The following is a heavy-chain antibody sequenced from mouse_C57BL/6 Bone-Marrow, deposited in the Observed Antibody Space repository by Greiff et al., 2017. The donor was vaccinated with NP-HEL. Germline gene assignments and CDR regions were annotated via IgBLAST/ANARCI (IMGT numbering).Heavy chain of an antibody. CDR3: ARGVLLRDY. CDR1: GYTFTSYG. V-gene: IGHV1-81*01. J-gene: IGHJ2*01. CDR2: IYPRSGNT. D-gene: IGHD1-1*01. Sequence: QVQLQQSGAELVRPGASVKLSCKASGYTFTSYGISWVKQRTGQGLEWIGEIYPRSGNTYYNEKFKGKAPMTVDPSSSPAYMALRRLTSEDSAVSFDARGVLLRDYWGRGTALTVSS.